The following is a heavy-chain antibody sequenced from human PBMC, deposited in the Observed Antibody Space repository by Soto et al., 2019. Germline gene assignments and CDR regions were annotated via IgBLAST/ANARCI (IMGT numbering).Heavy chain of an antibody. CDR2: MNPNSGNT. V-gene: IGHV1-8*01. Sequence: SVRVSCKGSRYTFTSDDINWVRRALDQGLEWMGWMNPNSGNTGYAQKFQGRVTMTRNTSISTAYMELSSLRSEDTAVYYCARGGGYSYDRLYYGMDGLGQGTTVTI. CDR3: ARGGGYSYDRLYYGMDG. J-gene: IGHJ6*02. D-gene: IGHD5-18*01. CDR1: RYTFTSDD.